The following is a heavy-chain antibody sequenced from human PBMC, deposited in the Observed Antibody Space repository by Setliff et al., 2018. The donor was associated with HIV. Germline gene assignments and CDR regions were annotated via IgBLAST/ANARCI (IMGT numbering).Heavy chain of an antibody. CDR1: GGSISSSNW. CDR3: AKDRRVGATSLSAFDI. Sequence: LSLTCAVSGGSISSSNWWSWVRQPPGKGLEWIGEIYHTGRTNYNPSLKSRVTISVDKSKNQFSLKLSSVTAADTAVYYCAKDRRVGATSLSAFDIWGQGTMVTVSS. V-gene: IGHV4-4*02. CDR2: IYHTGRT. J-gene: IGHJ3*02. D-gene: IGHD1-26*01.